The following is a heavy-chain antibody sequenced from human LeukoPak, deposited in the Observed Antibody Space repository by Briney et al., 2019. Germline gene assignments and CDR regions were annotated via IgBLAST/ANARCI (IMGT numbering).Heavy chain of an antibody. CDR1: GFTFSSYA. J-gene: IGHJ4*02. Sequence: GGSLRLSCAASGFTFSSYAMSWVRQAPGKGLAWGSAISGSGGSTYYADSVKGRFTISRDNSKNTLYLQMNSLRAEDTAVYYCAKALLLWFGESFDYWGQGTLVTVSS. V-gene: IGHV3-23*01. CDR2: ISGSGGST. D-gene: IGHD3-10*01. CDR3: AKALLLWFGESFDY.